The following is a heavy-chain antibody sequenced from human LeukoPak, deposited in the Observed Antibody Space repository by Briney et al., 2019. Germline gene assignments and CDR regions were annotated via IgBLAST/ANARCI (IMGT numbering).Heavy chain of an antibody. Sequence: PSETLSLTCTVSGGSISSSSYYWGWIRQPPGKGLEWIGSIYYSGSTYYNPSLKSRVTISVDTSKDQFSLKLSSVTAADTAVYYCARHSKGEQWLVSIYYFDFWGQGTLVTVSS. CDR2: IYYSGST. D-gene: IGHD6-19*01. CDR3: ARHSKGEQWLVSIYYFDF. V-gene: IGHV4-39*01. CDR1: GGSISSSSYY. J-gene: IGHJ4*02.